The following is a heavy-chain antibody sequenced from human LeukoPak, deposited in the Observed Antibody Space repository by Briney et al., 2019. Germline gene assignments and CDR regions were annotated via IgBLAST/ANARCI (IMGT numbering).Heavy chain of an antibody. Sequence: AGGSLRLSCAASGFTFSSYWMSWVRQAPGKGLEWVANIKQDGSEKYYVDSVKGRFTISRDNAKNSLYLQMNSLRAEDTAVYYCARDPRPGVAAAGGGAFDYWGQGTLVTVSS. V-gene: IGHV3-7*03. CDR1: GFTFSSYW. CDR2: IKQDGSEK. CDR3: ARDPRPGVAAAGGGAFDY. J-gene: IGHJ4*02. D-gene: IGHD6-13*01.